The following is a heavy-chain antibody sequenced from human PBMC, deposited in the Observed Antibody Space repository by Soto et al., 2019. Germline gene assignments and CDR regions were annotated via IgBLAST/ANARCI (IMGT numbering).Heavy chain of an antibody. Sequence: GASVKVSCKASGYTFTSYGISWVRQAPGQGLEWMGWISAYNGNTNYAQKLQGRVTMTTDTSTSTAYMELRSLRSDDTAVYYCARGVYYYDSRGYYVYWGQGSLVIVSS. CDR3: ARGVYYYDSRGYYVY. J-gene: IGHJ4*02. CDR2: ISAYNGNT. V-gene: IGHV1-18*01. CDR1: GYTFTSYG. D-gene: IGHD3-22*01.